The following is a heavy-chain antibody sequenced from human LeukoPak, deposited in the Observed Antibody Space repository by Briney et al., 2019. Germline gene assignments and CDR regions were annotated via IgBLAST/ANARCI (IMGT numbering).Heavy chain of an antibody. CDR1: GFTFSRYG. J-gene: IGHJ4*02. Sequence: GGSLRLSCAASGFTFSRYGMHWVRQAPGKGLEWVAVLSYDGRNKYYADSVKGRFTISRDNSKNTLYLQMNSLRAEDTAVYYCATTVRYGFDYWGQGTLVTVSS. D-gene: IGHD3-10*01. CDR3: ATTVRYGFDY. CDR2: LSYDGRNK. V-gene: IGHV3-30*03.